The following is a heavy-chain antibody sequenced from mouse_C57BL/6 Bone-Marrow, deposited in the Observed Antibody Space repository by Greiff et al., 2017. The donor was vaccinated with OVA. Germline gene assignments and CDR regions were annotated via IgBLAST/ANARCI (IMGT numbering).Heavy chain of an antibody. Sequence: EVKVVESGGGLVKPGGSLKLSCAASGFTFSDYGMHWVRQAPEKGLEWVAYISSGSSTIYYADTVKGRFTISRDNAKNTLFLQMTSLRSEDTAMYYCARSNFGAYWGQGTLVTVSA. CDR1: GFTFSDYG. V-gene: IGHV5-17*01. CDR3: ARSNFGAY. J-gene: IGHJ3*01. D-gene: IGHD4-1*01. CDR2: ISSGSSTI.